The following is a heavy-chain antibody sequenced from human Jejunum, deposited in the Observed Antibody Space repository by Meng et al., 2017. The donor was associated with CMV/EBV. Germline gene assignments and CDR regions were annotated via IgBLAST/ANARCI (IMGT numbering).Heavy chain of an antibody. Sequence: SGDSFNASSKHWWRQGHGTGLEWMGRIHTNSSDTDYAQRFQGRVVMTRETTISTDYMELHSLRSDDKAMYYCARVSTACGGHCSLFWGQGTQVTVSS. J-gene: IGHJ4*02. D-gene: IGHD2-21*02. CDR2: IHTNSSDT. V-gene: IGHV1-2*06. CDR3: ARVSTACGGHCSLF. CDR1: GDSFNASS.